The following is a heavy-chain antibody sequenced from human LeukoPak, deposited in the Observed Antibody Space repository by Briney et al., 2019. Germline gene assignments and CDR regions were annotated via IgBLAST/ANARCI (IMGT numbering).Heavy chain of an antibody. V-gene: IGHV4-59*01. CDR3: ARESGGSYYDY. Sequence: SETLSLTCTVSGGSISSYYYNWIRQPPGKGLEWIGYINYSGRTNYNPSLKSGVTISVDTSKNQVSLKLSSVTAADTAVYYCARESGGSYYDYWGQGTRVTVSS. J-gene: IGHJ4*02. D-gene: IGHD3-16*01. CDR2: INYSGRT. CDR1: GGSISSYY.